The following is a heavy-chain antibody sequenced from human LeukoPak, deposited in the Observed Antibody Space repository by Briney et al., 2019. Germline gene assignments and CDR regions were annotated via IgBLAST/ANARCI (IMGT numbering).Heavy chain of an antibody. J-gene: IGHJ6*03. V-gene: IGHV3-48*01. Sequence: QTGGSLSLSCAASGFTFSTYSMNWVRQAPGKGLEWVSYISGSSGTIYYADSVKGRFTISRDNAKNSLYLQMNSLRAEDTAVYYCARRSEFGVLYYMDVWGKGTTVTVS. CDR2: ISGSSGTI. D-gene: IGHD3-16*01. CDR1: GFTFSTYS. CDR3: ARRSEFGVLYYMDV.